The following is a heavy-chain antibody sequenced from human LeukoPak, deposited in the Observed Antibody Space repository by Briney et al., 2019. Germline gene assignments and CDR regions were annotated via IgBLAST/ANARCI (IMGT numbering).Heavy chain of an antibody. CDR1: GGSISSYY. Sequence: SETLSLTCTVSGGSISSYYWSWIRQPAGKGLEWIGRIYTSGSTYYNPSLKSRVTISVDTSKNQFSLKLSSVTAADTAVYYCARDRGKYYYDSSGYSYYFDYWGQGTLVTVSS. CDR3: ARDRGKYYYDSSGYSYYFDY. D-gene: IGHD3-22*01. V-gene: IGHV4-4*07. CDR2: IYTSGST. J-gene: IGHJ4*02.